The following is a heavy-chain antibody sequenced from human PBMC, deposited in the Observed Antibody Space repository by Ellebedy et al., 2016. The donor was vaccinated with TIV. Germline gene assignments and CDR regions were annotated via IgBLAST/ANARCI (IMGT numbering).Heavy chain of an antibody. V-gene: IGHV4-39*07. CDR2: IYYSGST. Sequence: SETLSLTCTVSGGSISSSSYYWGWIRQPPGKGLEWFGSIYYSGSTYYNPSLKSRVTISVDTSKNQFSLKLSSVTAADTAVYYCARGGSYYYDSSGDYRRGFQHWGQGTLVTVSS. J-gene: IGHJ1*01. D-gene: IGHD3-22*01. CDR1: GGSISSSSYY. CDR3: ARGGSYYYDSSGDYRRGFQH.